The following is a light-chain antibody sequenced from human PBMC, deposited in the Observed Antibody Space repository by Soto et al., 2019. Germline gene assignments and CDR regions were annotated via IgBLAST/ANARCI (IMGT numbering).Light chain of an antibody. CDR1: QYVSNK. CDR2: GAS. J-gene: IGKJ5*01. V-gene: IGKV3-15*01. Sequence: EIVMTQSKATLSVSPGETATLSCRASQYVSNKVAWYQQKPGQAPSLLILGASTRATGVPARFSGSGSGTEFTLSISSLQSEDFAVYYCKQYKEWPPFTFCQGARLE. CDR3: KQYKEWPPFT.